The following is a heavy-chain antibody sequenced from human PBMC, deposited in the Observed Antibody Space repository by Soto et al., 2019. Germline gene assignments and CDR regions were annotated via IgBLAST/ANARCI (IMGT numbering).Heavy chain of an antibody. Sequence: QVQLVQSGAEEKKPGASVKVSCKASGYTFTSYAMHWVRQAPGQRLEWMGWINAGNGNTKYSQKFQGRVTITRDTSASTAYMELSSLRSEDTAVYYCARDNSARATVTPLWYWGQGTLVTVSS. CDR3: ARDNSARATVTPLWY. V-gene: IGHV1-3*05. D-gene: IGHD4-17*01. CDR1: GYTFTSYA. CDR2: INAGNGNT. J-gene: IGHJ4*02.